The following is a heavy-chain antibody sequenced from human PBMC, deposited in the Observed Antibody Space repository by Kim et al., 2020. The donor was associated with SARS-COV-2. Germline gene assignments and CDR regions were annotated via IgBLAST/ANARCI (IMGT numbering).Heavy chain of an antibody. CDR2: VKSRPNNYAT. CDR3: SSLLN. J-gene: IGHJ4*02. D-gene: IGHD1-26*01. V-gene: IGHV3-73*01. CDR1: GFTFNGFA. Sequence: GGSLRLSCAASGFTFNGFAIHWVRQASGRGLEWVGHVKSRPNNYATAYAASVEGRFTISRDDSKNTVYLQMDSLTTEDTAVYYCSSLLNWGQGTLVTVSS.